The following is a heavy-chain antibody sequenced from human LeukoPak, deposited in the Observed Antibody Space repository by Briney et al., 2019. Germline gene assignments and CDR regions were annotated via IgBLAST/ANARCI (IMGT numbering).Heavy chain of an antibody. CDR1: GGSISSGGYS. CDR2: IYHSGST. V-gene: IGHV4-30-2*01. D-gene: IGHD5-18*01. J-gene: IGHJ4*02. CDR3: ARGIPSRI. Sequence: PSQTLSLTCAVSGGSISSGGYSWSWIRQPPGKGLEWIGYIYHSGSTYYNPSLESRVTISVDRSKNQFSLKLSSVTAADTAVYYCARGIPSRIWGQGTLVTVSS.